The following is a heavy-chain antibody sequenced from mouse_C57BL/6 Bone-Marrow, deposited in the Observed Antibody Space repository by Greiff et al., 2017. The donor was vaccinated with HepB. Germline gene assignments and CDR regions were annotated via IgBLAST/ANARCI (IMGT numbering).Heavy chain of an antibody. J-gene: IGHJ3*01. CDR2: ISNGGGST. CDR3: ARPYGSSSAWFAY. D-gene: IGHD1-1*01. Sequence: EVMLVESGGGLVQPGGSLKLSCAASGFTFSDYYMYWVRQTPEKRLEWVAYISNGGGSTYYPDTVKGRFTISRVNAKNTLYLQMSRLKSEDTAMYYCARPYGSSSAWFAYWGQGTLVTVSA. V-gene: IGHV5-12*01. CDR1: GFTFSDYY.